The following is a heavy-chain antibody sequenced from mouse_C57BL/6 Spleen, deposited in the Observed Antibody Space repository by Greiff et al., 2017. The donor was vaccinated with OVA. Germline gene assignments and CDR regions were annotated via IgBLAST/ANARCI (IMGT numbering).Heavy chain of an antibody. CDR1: GFTFSNYW. V-gene: IGHV6-3*01. Sequence: EVKLVESGGGLVQPGGSLKLSCVASGFTFSNYWMNWVRQSPEKGLEWVAQIRLKSDNYATHYAESVKGRFTISRDDSKSSVYLQMNNLRAEDTGIYYCDGYYYYYAMDYWGQGTSVTVSS. J-gene: IGHJ4*01. CDR2: IRLKSDNYAT. D-gene: IGHD2-3*01. CDR3: DGYYYYYAMDY.